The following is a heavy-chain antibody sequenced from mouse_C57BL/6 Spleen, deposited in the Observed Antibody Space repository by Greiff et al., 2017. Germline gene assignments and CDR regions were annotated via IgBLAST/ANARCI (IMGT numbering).Heavy chain of an antibody. D-gene: IGHD2-12*01. CDR3: ARGEGYELGFAY. CDR2: IYPRSGNT. J-gene: IGHJ3*01. Sequence: VKLVESGAELARPGASVKLSCKASGYTFTSYGISWVKQRTGQGLEWIGEIYPRSGNTYYNEKFKGKATLTADKSSSTAYMGLRSLTSEDSAVYFCARGEGYELGFAYWGQGTLVTVSA. CDR1: GYTFTSYG. V-gene: IGHV1-81*01.